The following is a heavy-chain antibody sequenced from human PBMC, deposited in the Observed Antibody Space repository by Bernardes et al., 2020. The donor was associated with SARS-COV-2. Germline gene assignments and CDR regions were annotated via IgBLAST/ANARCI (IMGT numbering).Heavy chain of an antibody. J-gene: IGHJ3*01. V-gene: IGHV3-43*01. CDR1: GFTFEDYT. D-gene: IGHD3-3*01. CDR2: VSRDGSTT. Sequence: GGSLRLSCAASGFTFEDYTMHWVRQVPGTGLEWVSLVSRDGSTTNYADSAQGRFIIARDSSRNTLHLQMNSLRKEDTALYYCATGRQSLTLFGVGHDAFDFWSQGKMVTVSS. CDR3: ATGRQSLTLFGVGHDAFDF.